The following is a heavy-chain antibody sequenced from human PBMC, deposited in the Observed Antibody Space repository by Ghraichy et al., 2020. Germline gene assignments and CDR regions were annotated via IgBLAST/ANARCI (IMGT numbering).Heavy chain of an antibody. Sequence: ASVKVSCKASGYTFTGYYMHWVRQAPGQGLEWMGWINPNSGGTNYAQKFQGRVTMTRDTSISTAYMELSRLRSDDTAVYYCARAYVWGSYRFKAFDIWGQGTMVTVSS. CDR3: ARAYVWGSYRFKAFDI. CDR2: INPNSGGT. D-gene: IGHD3-16*02. J-gene: IGHJ3*02. V-gene: IGHV1-2*02. CDR1: GYTFTGYY.